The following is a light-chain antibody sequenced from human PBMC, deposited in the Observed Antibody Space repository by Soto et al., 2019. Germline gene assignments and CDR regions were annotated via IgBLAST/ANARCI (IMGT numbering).Light chain of an antibody. CDR3: EQYGESPFT. Sequence: DVQLTQSPSSLSASVGDRVTITCQASQDISTYLNWYQQRPGKAPQLLIYDASNLETGVPSRFSGSGSGTDFSFTINSLQPDDIATYYCEQYGESPFTFGPGTKVDVK. V-gene: IGKV1-33*01. J-gene: IGKJ3*01. CDR1: QDISTY. CDR2: DAS.